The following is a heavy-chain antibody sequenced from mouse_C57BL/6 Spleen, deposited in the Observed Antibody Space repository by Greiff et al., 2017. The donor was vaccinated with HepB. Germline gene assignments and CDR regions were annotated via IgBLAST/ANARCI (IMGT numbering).Heavy chain of an antibody. CDR2: INPSSGYT. V-gene: IGHV1-4*01. CDR1: GYTFTSYT. D-gene: IGHD2-1*01. J-gene: IGHJ4*01. CDR3: ARGGYGNDAMDY. Sequence: QVQLQQSGAELARPGASVKMSCKASGYTFTSYTMHWVKQRPGQGLEWIGYINPSSGYTKYNQKFKDKATLTADKSSSTAYMQLSSLTSEDSAVYYCARGGYGNDAMDYWGQGTSVTVSS.